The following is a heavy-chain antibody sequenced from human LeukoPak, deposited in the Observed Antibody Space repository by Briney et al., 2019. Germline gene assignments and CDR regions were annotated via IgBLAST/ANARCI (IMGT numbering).Heavy chain of an antibody. Sequence: SETLSLTCIVSGGSIGSGTYYWGWIRQPPGKGLEWIGNIYYSGSTYYNPSLKSRVTMSIDTSNNQFSLKLSSVTAADTAAYYCARYLGYYYYYMDVWGKGTTVTVSS. CDR1: GGSIGSGTYY. CDR2: IYYSGST. CDR3: ARYLGYYYYYMDV. V-gene: IGHV4-39*01. J-gene: IGHJ6*03. D-gene: IGHD3-16*01.